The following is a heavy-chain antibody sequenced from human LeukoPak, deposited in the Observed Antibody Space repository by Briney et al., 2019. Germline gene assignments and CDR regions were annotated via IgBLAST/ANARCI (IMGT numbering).Heavy chain of an antibody. D-gene: IGHD2-2*01. Sequence: PSETLSLTCAVYGVSFSGYYWTWIRQPPGKGLEWIGEINYSGSTNYSPSLKSRVTMSVDTSRNQFSLKLSSVTAADTAIYYCARDDCSNTSCYGDWFDPWGQGTLVTVSS. J-gene: IGHJ5*02. V-gene: IGHV4-34*01. CDR3: ARDDCSNTSCYGDWFDP. CDR1: GVSFSGYY. CDR2: INYSGST.